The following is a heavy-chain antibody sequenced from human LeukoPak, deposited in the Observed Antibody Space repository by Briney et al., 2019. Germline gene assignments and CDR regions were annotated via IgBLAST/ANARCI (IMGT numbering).Heavy chain of an antibody. D-gene: IGHD3-3*01. Sequence: PSETLSLTCTVSGGSINSYYWSWIRQPPGRGLEWIGSIHYSGSTSYNPSLRSRVTISVDKSKNQFFLKLSSVTATDTAVYYCARVMERITIFGVVTLAFDYWGQGTLVTVSS. J-gene: IGHJ4*02. V-gene: IGHV4-59*01. CDR3: ARVMERITIFGVVTLAFDY. CDR2: IHYSGST. CDR1: GGSINSYY.